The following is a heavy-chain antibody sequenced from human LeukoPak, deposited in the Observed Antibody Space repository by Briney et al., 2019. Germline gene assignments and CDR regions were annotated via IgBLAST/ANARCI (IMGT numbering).Heavy chain of an antibody. D-gene: IGHD6-6*01. CDR2: IDHRGSS. V-gene: IGHV4-34*01. Sequence: SETLSLTCAVHGESFSAYFWSWIRQVPGKGLEWIGEIDHRGSSNYNPPLKSRATISVDTSKDHFSLSLTSVTAADTAVYYCATRSSTLTAARCFDDWGQGTVVTVSS. CDR3: ATRSSTLTAARCFDD. J-gene: IGHJ4*03. CDR1: GESFSAYF.